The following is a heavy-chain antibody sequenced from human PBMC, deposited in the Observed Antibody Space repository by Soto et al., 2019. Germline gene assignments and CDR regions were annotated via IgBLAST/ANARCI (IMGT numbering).Heavy chain of an antibody. CDR1: GGSISSGGYY. Sequence: SETLSLTCTVSGGSISSGGYYWSWIRQHPGKGLEWIGYIYYSGSTYYNPSLKSRVTISVDTSKNQFSLKLSSVTAADTAVYYCARVTYSGYDFLGDPFDYWGQGTLVTVSS. D-gene: IGHD5-12*01. CDR3: ARVTYSGYDFLGDPFDY. J-gene: IGHJ4*02. CDR2: IYYSGST. V-gene: IGHV4-31*03.